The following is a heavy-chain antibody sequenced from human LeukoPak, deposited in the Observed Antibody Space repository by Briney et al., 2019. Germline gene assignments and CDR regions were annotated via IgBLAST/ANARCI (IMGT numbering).Heavy chain of an antibody. D-gene: IGHD6-19*01. CDR3: ARLLAVAGFFDY. V-gene: IGHV4-39*01. CDR1: GGSISSSSYY. Sequence: SETLSLTYTVSGGSISSSSYYWGWIRQPPGKGLEWIGGIYYSGSTYYSPSLKSRVTISVDTSKNQFSLKLTSVTAADTAVYYCARLLAVAGFFDYWGQGTLVTVSS. J-gene: IGHJ4*02. CDR2: IYYSGST.